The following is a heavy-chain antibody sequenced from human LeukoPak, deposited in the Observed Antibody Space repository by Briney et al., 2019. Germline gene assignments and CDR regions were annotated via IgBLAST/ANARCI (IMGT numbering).Heavy chain of an antibody. V-gene: IGHV4-59*08. CDR2: IYYSGST. Sequence: SETLSLTCTVSGGSISSYYWSWIRQPPGKGLEWIGYIYYSGSTNYNPSLKSRVTISVDTSKNQFSLKLSSVTAADTAVYYCAGSGCSYGTHPDYFDYWGQGTLVTVSS. J-gene: IGHJ4*02. D-gene: IGHD5-18*01. CDR3: AGSGCSYGTHPDYFDY. CDR1: GGSISSYY.